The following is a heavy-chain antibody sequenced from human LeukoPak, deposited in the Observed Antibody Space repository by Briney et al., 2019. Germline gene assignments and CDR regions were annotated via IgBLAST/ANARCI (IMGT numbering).Heavy chain of an antibody. CDR2: IIPILGIA. J-gene: IGHJ5*02. V-gene: IGHV1-69*04. CDR1: GGTFSSYT. Sequence: SVKVSCKASGGTFSSYTISWVRQAPGQGLEWMGRIIPILGIANYAQKFQGRVTITADKSTSTAYMELSSLRSEDTAVYYCARDVVPAATFQGFDPWGQGTLVTVSS. D-gene: IGHD2-2*01. CDR3: ARDVVPAATFQGFDP.